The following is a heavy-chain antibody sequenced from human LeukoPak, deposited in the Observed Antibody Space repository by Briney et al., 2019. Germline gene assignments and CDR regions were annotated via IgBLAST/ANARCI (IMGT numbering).Heavy chain of an antibody. J-gene: IGHJ4*02. V-gene: IGHV3-53*01. D-gene: IGHD4-11*01. CDR1: GFTVSSNY. Sequence: GGSLRLSCAASGFTVSSNYMSWVRQAPGKGLEWVSVIYSGGSTYYADSVKGRFTISRDNSKNTLYLQVNSLRAEDTAVYYCARSVAPGYSNYHFDYWGQGTLVTVSS. CDR2: IYSGGST. CDR3: ARSVAPGYSNYHFDY.